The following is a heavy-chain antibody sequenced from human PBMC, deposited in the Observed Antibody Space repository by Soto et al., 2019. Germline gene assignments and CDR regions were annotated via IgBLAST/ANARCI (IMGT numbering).Heavy chain of an antibody. CDR3: ARGMAVAGHYFDS. CDR2: INHSGST. Sequence: QVQLQQWGAGLLKPSETLSLTCAVYGGSFSGYYWSWIRQPPGKGLEWIGEINHSGSTNYNPSLKSLVTISVDTSKNQFSLKLSSVTAADTAVYYCARGMAVAGHYFDSWGRGTLVTVSS. D-gene: IGHD6-19*01. V-gene: IGHV4-34*01. CDR1: GGSFSGYY. J-gene: IGHJ4*02.